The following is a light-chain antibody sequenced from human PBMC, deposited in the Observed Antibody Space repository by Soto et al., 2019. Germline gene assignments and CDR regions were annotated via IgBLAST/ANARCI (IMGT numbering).Light chain of an antibody. J-gene: IGLJ2*01. CDR2: EVT. CDR1: RSDVGGYNY. CDR3: SSFAGGGNPVL. Sequence: QSALTQPPYASGSLGQSVTISCTGTRSDVGGYNYVSWHQQHPGKAPKVMIYEVTKRPPGVPDRFSGSKSGNTASLTVSGLQAEDEADYYCSSFAGGGNPVLLGGGTKLTAL. V-gene: IGLV2-8*01.